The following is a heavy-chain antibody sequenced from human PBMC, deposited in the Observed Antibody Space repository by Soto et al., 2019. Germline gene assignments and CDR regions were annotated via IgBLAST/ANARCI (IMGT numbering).Heavy chain of an antibody. CDR1: GFTFSTYA. J-gene: IGHJ4*02. CDR3: ARDGITMIRGITVFDF. CDR2: FSDSGST. V-gene: IGHV3-23*01. Sequence: GGSLRLSCAASGFTFSTYAMSWVRQAPGKGLEWVSGFSDSGSTYYTGSVKGRFTIFRDNPKRTLYLQMDSLRAEDTAVYYCARDGITMIRGITVFDFWGQGTLVTVSS. D-gene: IGHD3-10*01.